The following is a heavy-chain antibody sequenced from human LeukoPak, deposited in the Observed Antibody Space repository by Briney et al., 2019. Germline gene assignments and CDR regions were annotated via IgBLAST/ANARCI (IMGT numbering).Heavy chain of an antibody. V-gene: IGHV1-2*02. J-gene: IGHJ6*03. CDR2: INPNSGGT. CDR3: ARAAMGYQLLRHYYYYMDV. CDR1: GYTFTGYY. D-gene: IGHD2-2*01. Sequence: SVKVSCKASGYTFTGYYMHWVRQAPRQGHDGMGWINPNSGGTNYAQKFQGRGTMTRETSISTAYMELSRLRSDDTAVYYCARAAMGYQLLRHYYYYMDVWGKGTTVTVSS.